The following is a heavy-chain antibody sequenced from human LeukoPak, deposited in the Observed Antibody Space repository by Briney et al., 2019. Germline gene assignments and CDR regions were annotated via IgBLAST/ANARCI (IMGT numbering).Heavy chain of an antibody. Sequence: ASVKVSCKASGYTFTSYGISWVGQAPGQGGEGMGWISAYNGKTNYAQKLQGRVTMTTDTATSTAYMELRSLRSDDTAVYYCARDSREARGWYTRFDYWGQGTLVTVSS. J-gene: IGHJ4*02. CDR2: ISAYNGKT. V-gene: IGHV1-18*01. CDR1: GYTFTSYG. D-gene: IGHD6-19*01. CDR3: ARDSREARGWYTRFDY.